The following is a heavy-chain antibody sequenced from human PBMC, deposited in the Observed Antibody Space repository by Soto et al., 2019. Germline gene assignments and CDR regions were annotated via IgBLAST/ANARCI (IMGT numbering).Heavy chain of an antibody. V-gene: IGHV3-23*01. CDR1: GFTFSSYA. J-gene: IGHJ6*03. D-gene: IGHD6-19*01. CDR2: ISGSGGST. CDR3: ARAVKQWLVGGDYYYYYMDV. Sequence: GGSLRLSCAASGFTFSSYAMSWVRQAPGKGLEWVSAISGSGGSTYYADSVKGRFTISRDNAKTTLYLQMNSLRADDTAVYYCARAVKQWLVGGDYYYYYMDVWGKGTTVTVSS.